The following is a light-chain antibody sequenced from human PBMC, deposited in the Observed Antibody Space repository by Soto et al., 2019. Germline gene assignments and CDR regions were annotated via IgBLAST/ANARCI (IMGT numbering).Light chain of an antibody. CDR3: QQLKSYTT. J-gene: IGKJ2*01. CDR2: VAS. CDR1: QDISSS. Sequence: DIQLTQSPSFLSASVGDRVTITCRASQDISSSLAWYQQKPGKAPKLLIYVASTLQSGIPSRFSGSGSGTEFTLTISSLQPEDFATYYCQQLKSYTTFGQGTKLEIK. V-gene: IGKV1-9*01.